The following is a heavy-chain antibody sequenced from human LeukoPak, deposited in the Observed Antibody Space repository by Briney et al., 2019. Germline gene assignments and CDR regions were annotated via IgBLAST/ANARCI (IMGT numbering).Heavy chain of an antibody. D-gene: IGHD3-22*01. Sequence: GGSLRLSCAASGFTFNINSMNWVRQAPGKGLEWVSSISGTSNYIYYADSVKGRFTISRDNAKNSLYLHMNSLRAEDTAVYYCARDLIHRSGEADYWGQGTLVTVSS. V-gene: IGHV3-21*04. CDR1: GFTFNINS. CDR3: ARDLIHRSGEADY. J-gene: IGHJ4*02. CDR2: ISGTSNYI.